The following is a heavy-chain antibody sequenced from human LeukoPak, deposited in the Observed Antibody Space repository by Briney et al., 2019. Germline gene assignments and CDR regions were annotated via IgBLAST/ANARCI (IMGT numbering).Heavy chain of an antibody. D-gene: IGHD3-3*01. CDR2: ISAYNGNT. J-gene: IGHJ4*02. CDR3: ARSPAYYDFWSGYYQVEDLDY. CDR1: GYTFTSYG. V-gene: IGHV1-18*01. Sequence: ASVKVSCKASGYTFTSYGISWVRQAPGQGLEWMGWISAYNGNTNYAQKLQGRVTMTTDTSTSTAYMELRSLRSDDTAVYYCARSPAYYDFWSGYYQVEDLDYWGRGTLVTVSS.